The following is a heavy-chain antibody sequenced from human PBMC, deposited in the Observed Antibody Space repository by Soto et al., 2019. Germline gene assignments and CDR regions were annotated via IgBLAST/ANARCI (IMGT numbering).Heavy chain of an antibody. CDR1: GGTFSSYA. V-gene: IGHV1-69*12. CDR2: IIPIFGTA. CDR3: ASQMGVTGTYAHYYGMDV. J-gene: IGHJ6*02. D-gene: IGHD1-7*01. Sequence: QVQLVQSGAEVKKPGSSVKVSCKASGGTFSSYAISWVRQAPGQGLEWMGGIIPIFGTANYAQKLQGRVTXXAXXSTSTDYMELSSLRSEDTAVYYCASQMGVTGTYAHYYGMDVWGQGTTVTVSS.